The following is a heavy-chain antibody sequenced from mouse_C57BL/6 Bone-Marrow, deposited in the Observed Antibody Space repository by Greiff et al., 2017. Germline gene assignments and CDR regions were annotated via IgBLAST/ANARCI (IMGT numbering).Heavy chain of an antibody. CDR1: GYTFTDYY. V-gene: IGHV1-26*01. CDR3: ARPVYYYGPWFAD. Sequence: EVQLQQSGPELVKPGASVKISCKASGYTFTDYYMNWVKQSHGQSLEWIGDINPNNGGTSYNQKFKGKATLTVDKSSSTADMELRSMTSEDSAVYDCARPVYYYGPWFADWGQGTLVTVSA. D-gene: IGHD1-1*01. CDR2: INPNNGGT. J-gene: IGHJ3*01.